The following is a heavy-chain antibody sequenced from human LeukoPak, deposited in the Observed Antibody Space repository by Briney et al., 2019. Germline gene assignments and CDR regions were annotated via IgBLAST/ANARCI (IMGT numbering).Heavy chain of an antibody. D-gene: IGHD2-2*03. CDR1: GFTFSDYY. Sequence: GGSLRLSCAASGFTFSDYYMSWIRQAPGKGLEWVAYISSSSSYTNYADSVKGRFTISRDNAKNSLYLQMTSLRAEDTAVYYCARGPPVMDIAFDIWGQGTMVTVSS. CDR2: ISSSSSYT. J-gene: IGHJ3*02. CDR3: ARGPPVMDIAFDI. V-gene: IGHV3-11*06.